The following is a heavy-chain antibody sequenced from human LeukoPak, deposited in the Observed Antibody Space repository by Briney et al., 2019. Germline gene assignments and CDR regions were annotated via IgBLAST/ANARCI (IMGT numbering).Heavy chain of an antibody. CDR2: ISTYNGNT. J-gene: IGHJ4*02. CDR3: AREDLVRGVIGPDY. CDR1: GYTFISFG. V-gene: IGHV1-18*01. D-gene: IGHD3-10*01. Sequence: ASVKVPCKALGYTFISFGISWARQAPGQGLEWMGRISTYNGNTKTAQNLQGRVTMTTDTSTSTAYMELRSLSSDDTAVYYCAREDLVRGVIGPDYWGQGTLVTVSS.